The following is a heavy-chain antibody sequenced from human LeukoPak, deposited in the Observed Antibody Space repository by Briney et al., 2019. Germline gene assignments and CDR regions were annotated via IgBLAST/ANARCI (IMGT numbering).Heavy chain of an antibody. D-gene: IGHD3-3*01. CDR2: MNPNSGNT. J-gene: IGHJ6*03. Sequence: ASVKVSCKASGYTFTSYDINWVRQATGQGLEWMGWMNPNSGNTGYAQKSQGRVTMTRNTSISTAYMELSSLRSEDTAVYYCARARRITIFGVALRPYYMDVWGKGTTVTVSS. CDR3: ARARRITIFGVALRPYYMDV. CDR1: GYTFTSYD. V-gene: IGHV1-8*01.